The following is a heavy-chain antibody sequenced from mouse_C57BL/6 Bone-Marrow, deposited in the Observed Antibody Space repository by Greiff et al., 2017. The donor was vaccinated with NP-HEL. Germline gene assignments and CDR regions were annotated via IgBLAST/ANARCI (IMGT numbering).Heavy chain of an antibody. V-gene: IGHV1-69*01. J-gene: IGHJ4*01. Sequence: VKLKHPGAELVMPGASVKLSCKASGYTSPSYRMHWVTQRHGQGLEWIGKIAPSDSFSNYNQKFKGKSTLTVDKSPSTTHMQLSSLSSEDTAVYYCARDRGGAMDYWGQGTSVTVSS. CDR3: ARDRGGAMDY. CDR1: GYTSPSYR. CDR2: IAPSDSFS.